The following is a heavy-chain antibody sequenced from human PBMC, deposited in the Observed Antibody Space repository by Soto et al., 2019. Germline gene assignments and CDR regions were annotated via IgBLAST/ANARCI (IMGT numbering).Heavy chain of an antibody. CDR3: AGRDCSGTNCYYLDYYYMDV. V-gene: IGHV4-59*08. J-gene: IGHJ6*03. Sequence: QVHLQEWGPGLVRPSETLSLTCTVSGGSFSSYYWTWIRQSPGKGLEWIGYIYYSGSTDYNPSLRGRLAISIDTPKNQFSLRLNSMTAADTAVYYCAGRDCSGTNCYYLDYYYMDVWGKGTTVTVSS. CDR2: IYYSGST. D-gene: IGHD2-2*01. CDR1: GGSFSSYY.